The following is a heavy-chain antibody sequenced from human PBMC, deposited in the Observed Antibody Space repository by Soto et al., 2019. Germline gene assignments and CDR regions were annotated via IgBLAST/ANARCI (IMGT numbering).Heavy chain of an antibody. CDR3: AREVHGYCSSTSCPPVHAFDI. CDR2: MNPNSGNT. D-gene: IGHD2-2*03. V-gene: IGHV1-8*01. J-gene: IGHJ3*02. CDR1: GYTFTNYD. Sequence: ASVKVSCKASGYTFTNYDINWVRQATGQGLEWMGRMNPNSGNTGYAQKFQGRVTMTRNTSISTAYMELSSLRSEDTAVYYCAREVHGYCSSTSCPPVHAFDIWGQGTLVTVSS.